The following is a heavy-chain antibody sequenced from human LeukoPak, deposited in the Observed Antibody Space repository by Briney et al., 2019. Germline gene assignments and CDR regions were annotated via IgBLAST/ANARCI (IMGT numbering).Heavy chain of an antibody. CDR1: GYSFTNYW. D-gene: IGHD3-10*01. CDR3: ARLKYYGSGSYYFAY. CDR2: IDPSDSYT. V-gene: IGHV5-10-1*01. Sequence: GESLQISCKGAGYSFTNYWITWVRQMPGKGLEWMGRIDPSDSYTNYSPSFQGHVTISAGRSISAAYLQWSSLKASDTAMYYCARLKYYGSGSYYFAYWGQGTLVTVSS. J-gene: IGHJ4*02.